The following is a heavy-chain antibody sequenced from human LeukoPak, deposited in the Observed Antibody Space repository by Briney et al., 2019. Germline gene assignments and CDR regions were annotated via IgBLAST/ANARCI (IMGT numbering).Heavy chain of an antibody. Sequence: PSETLSLTCVVYGGSFSGYYWSWIRQPPGKGLEWIGEINHSGSTNYNPSLKSRVTISVDTSKNQFSLKLSSVTAADTAVYYCARGPSISSWYNYYYYGMDVWGQGTTVTVSS. V-gene: IGHV4-34*01. CDR1: GGSFSGYY. D-gene: IGHD6-13*01. CDR2: INHSGST. J-gene: IGHJ6*02. CDR3: ARGPSISSWYNYYYYGMDV.